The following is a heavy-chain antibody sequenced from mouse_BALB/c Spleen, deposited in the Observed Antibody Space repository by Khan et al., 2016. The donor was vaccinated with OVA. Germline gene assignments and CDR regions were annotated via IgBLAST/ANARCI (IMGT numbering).Heavy chain of an antibody. CDR3: AIRFTGSFAY. V-gene: IGHV5-6*01. CDR1: GFTFSSYS. D-gene: IGHD4-1*01. Sequence: EVELVESGGDLVKPGGSLKLSCAASGFTFSSYSMSWVRQTPDKRLEWVATISSGGDYTYYPDNVKGRFTISRDNAKNTLYLQMSSLKSEDTAMYYFAIRFTGSFAYWGQGTLVTVSA. CDR2: ISSGGDYT. J-gene: IGHJ3*01.